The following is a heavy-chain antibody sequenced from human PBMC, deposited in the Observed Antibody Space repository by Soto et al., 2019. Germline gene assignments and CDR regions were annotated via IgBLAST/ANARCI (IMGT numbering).Heavy chain of an antibody. D-gene: IGHD3-10*01. V-gene: IGHV4-34*01. CDR1: GGSFSGYY. CDR2: INHSGST. CDR3: ARGRQRGSGSYRDYFDY. Sequence: SETLSLTCAIYGGSFSGYYWSWIRQPPGKGLEWIGEINHSGSTNYNPSLKSRVTISVDTSKSQSSLNLSSVTAADTAVYYCARGRQRGSGSYRDYFDYWGQGSLVTVSS. J-gene: IGHJ4*02.